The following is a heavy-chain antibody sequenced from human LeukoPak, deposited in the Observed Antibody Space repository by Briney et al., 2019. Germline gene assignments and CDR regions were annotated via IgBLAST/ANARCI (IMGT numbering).Heavy chain of an antibody. Sequence: PGGSLRLSCAASGFTVSSNYMSWVRQAPGKGLEWVSVIYSGGSTYYADSVKGRFTISRDNSKNTLYLQMNSLRAEDTAVYYCARARDYYDSSGFDYWGQGTLVTVSS. CDR3: ARARDYYDSSGFDY. D-gene: IGHD3-22*01. V-gene: IGHV3-53*01. J-gene: IGHJ4*02. CDR2: IYSGGST. CDR1: GFTVSSNY.